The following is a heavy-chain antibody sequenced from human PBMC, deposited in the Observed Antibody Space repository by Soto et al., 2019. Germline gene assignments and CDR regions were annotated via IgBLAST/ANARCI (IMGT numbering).Heavy chain of an antibody. CDR2: IYPGDSDT. CDR1: GYSFTNHW. V-gene: IGHV5-51*01. J-gene: IGHJ4*02. Sequence: PGESLKISCKGSGYSFTNHWIGWVRQMPGKGLEWMGIIYPGDSDTRYSPSFQGQVTISADKSISTAYLRWSSLRASDTAIYYCARPEHGDRSYFDFWGQGALVTVSS. CDR3: ARPEHGDRSYFDF.